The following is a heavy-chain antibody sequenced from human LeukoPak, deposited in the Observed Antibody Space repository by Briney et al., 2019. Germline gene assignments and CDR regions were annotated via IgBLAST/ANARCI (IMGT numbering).Heavy chain of an antibody. Sequence: PGGSLRLSCAASGFTFDDYGMSWVRQAPGKGLEWVSGINWNGGSTGYADSVKGRFTISRDNSKNTLYLQMNSLGAEDTAVYYCAKIGYNYEVGNYFYYMDVWGKGTTVTISS. CDR2: INWNGGST. V-gene: IGHV3-20*04. CDR3: AKIGYNYEVGNYFYYMDV. CDR1: GFTFDDYG. D-gene: IGHD5-18*01. J-gene: IGHJ6*03.